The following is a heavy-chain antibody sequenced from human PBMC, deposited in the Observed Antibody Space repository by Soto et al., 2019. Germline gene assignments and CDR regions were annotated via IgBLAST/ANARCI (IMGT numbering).Heavy chain of an antibody. CDR3: ARGSSSWFENWFDP. CDR1: GFTFASYG. J-gene: IGHJ5*02. CDR2: ISAYNGNT. V-gene: IGHV1-18*01. D-gene: IGHD6-13*01. Sequence: GASVKVSCKASGFTFASYGISWVRQAPGQGLEWMGWISAYNGNTNYAQKLQGRVTMTTDTSTSTAYMELRSLRSDDTAVYYCARGSSSWFENWFDPWGQGTLVTVSS.